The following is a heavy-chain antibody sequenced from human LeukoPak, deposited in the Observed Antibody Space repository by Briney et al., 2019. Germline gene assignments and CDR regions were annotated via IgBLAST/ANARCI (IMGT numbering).Heavy chain of an antibody. CDR1: GFTFSNSA. J-gene: IGHJ4*02. V-gene: IGHV3-23*01. D-gene: IGHD3-10*01. CDR3: VKGVTMVRGSREFDF. CDR2: IGGGGSS. Sequence: GGSLRLSCAASGFTFSNSAMTWVRQAPGKGLEWVSSIGGGGSSYYAGSVKGRFTISRNNSKNTLYLKMNSLRAEDTAIFYCVKGVTMVRGSREFDFWGQGTLVSVCS.